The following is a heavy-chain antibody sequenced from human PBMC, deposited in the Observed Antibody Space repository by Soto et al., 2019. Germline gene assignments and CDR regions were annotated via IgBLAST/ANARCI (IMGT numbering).Heavy chain of an antibody. V-gene: IGHV4-30-2*01. CDR2: IYHSGST. J-gene: IGHJ4*02. CDR1: GGSISSGGYS. D-gene: IGHD5-12*01. CDR3: AGGWLRADY. Sequence: QLQLQESGSGLVKPSQTLSLTCAVSGGSISSGGYSWSWIRQPPGKGLEWIGYIYHSGSTYYNPFLMSRVAFSGDRSKNQFTLKLSAVTVADTAVYYYAGGWLRADYWGQGTLVSVSS.